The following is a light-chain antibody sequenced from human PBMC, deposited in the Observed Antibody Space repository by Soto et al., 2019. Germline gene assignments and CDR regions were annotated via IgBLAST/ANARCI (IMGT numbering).Light chain of an antibody. CDR2: EVT. V-gene: IGLV2-14*01. Sequence: QSVLTQPASVSGSPGQSIAISCTRTFSNVGGHDYVSWYQQHPDKAPKLMIYEVTKRPSGVSNRFSGSKSGNTASLTISGLQPEDEADYYCSSHTSGSTRVFGSGTKVTVL. J-gene: IGLJ1*01. CDR3: SSHTSGSTRV. CDR1: FSNVGGHDY.